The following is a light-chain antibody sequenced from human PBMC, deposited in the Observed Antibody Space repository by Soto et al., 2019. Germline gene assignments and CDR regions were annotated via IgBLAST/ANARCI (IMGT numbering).Light chain of an antibody. CDR1: SSNVGSTS. V-gene: IGLV1-44*01. Sequence: QSVLTQPPSASGTPGQSITISCSGSSSNVGSTSVHWFQQVPGTAPRLLIHGGSQRPSGVPDRFSGSKSGTSASLSISGLQSEDEADYYCAAWDDSLNAHVFGTGTKVTVL. CDR2: GGS. CDR3: AAWDDSLNAHV. J-gene: IGLJ1*01.